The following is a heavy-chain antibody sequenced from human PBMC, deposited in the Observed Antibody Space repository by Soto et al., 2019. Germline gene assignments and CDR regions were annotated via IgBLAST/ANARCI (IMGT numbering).Heavy chain of an antibody. J-gene: IGHJ4*02. CDR3: ARSFGVAAPGPFDY. V-gene: IGHV4-31*03. D-gene: IGHD6-13*01. CDR2: IYYSGST. CDR1: GGSIRSGGYY. Sequence: QVQLQESGPGLVKPSQILSLTCTVSGGSIRSGGYYWSWIRQHPGKGLEWIGYIYYSGSTYYNPSLKSRVTISVDTSPNQFPLKLSSVTAADTAVYYCARSFGVAAPGPFDYWGQGTLVTVSS.